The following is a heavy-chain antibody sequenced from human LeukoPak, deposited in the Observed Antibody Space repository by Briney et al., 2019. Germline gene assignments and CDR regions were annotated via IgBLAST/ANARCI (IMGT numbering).Heavy chain of an antibody. CDR3: AREGMTVTPFDY. V-gene: IGHV4-61*02. CDR1: GGSISSGSYY. J-gene: IGHJ4*02. Sequence: SEALSLTCTVSGGSISSGSYYWSWIRQPAGKGLEWIGRIYTSGSTNYNPPLKSRVTISVDTSKNQFSLKLSSVTAADTAVYYCAREGMTVTPFDYWGQGTLVTVSS. CDR2: IYTSGST. D-gene: IGHD4-17*01.